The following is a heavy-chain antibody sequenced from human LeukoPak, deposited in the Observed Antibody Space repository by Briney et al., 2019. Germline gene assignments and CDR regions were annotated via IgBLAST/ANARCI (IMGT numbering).Heavy chain of an antibody. V-gene: IGHV3-11*06. Sequence: GGSLRLSCAASGFTFSDYYMSWIRQAPGKGLEWVSYISSSSSYTNYAGSVKGRFTISRDNAKNSLYLQMNSLRADDTAVYYWGKGGPYCKGGSCHDAFDIWGQGTMVTVSS. CDR2: ISSSSSYT. D-gene: IGHD2-15*01. CDR3: GKGGPYCKGGSCHDAFDI. J-gene: IGHJ3*02. CDR1: GFTFSDYY.